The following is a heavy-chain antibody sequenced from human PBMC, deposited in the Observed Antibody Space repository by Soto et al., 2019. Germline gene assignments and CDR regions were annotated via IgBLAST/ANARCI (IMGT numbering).Heavy chain of an antibody. V-gene: IGHV1-69*02. CDR2: SVPTLGMA. CDR3: ASADSSGGRCYCDFDF. J-gene: IGHJ4*02. CDR1: GDTFTDHT. Sequence: QVHLVQSGAEVKKPGSSVKVSCKASGDTFTDHTVTWVRQAPGQGLEWMGRSVPTLGMANYAKTFPGRVTVTAKKSMTTPYLDLTVLTSDDSAVYYCASADSSGGRCYCDFDFWGQGTLVTVSS. D-gene: IGHD2-15*01.